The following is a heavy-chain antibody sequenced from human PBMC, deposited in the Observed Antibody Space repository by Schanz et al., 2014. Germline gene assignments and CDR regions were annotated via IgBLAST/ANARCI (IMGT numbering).Heavy chain of an antibody. J-gene: IGHJ4*02. CDR1: GFTFSGYA. Sequence: EVQLLESGGGLVQPGGSLRISCAASGFTFSGYAMSWVRQAPGKGLEWVSSISSSSMYIYQADSMRGRFTISRDNAKNSLYLQVNNLSAEDTAVYYCAKVAPAATYLDSWGLGTLVTVSS. V-gene: IGHV3-21*01. CDR3: AKVAPAATYLDS. CDR2: ISSSSMYI. D-gene: IGHD2-2*01.